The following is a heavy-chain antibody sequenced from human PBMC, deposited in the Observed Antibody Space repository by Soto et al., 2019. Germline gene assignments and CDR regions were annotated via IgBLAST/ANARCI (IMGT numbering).Heavy chain of an antibody. J-gene: IGHJ4*02. D-gene: IGHD6-25*01. Sequence: GASVKVSCKASGYTFTSYYMHWVRQAPGQGLEWMGMIKPTGGSTSYAQKFQGRVTMTRDTSTSTVYMELSSLTSEDTAVYYCARTCSDGLASDYWGQGILVTVSS. V-gene: IGHV1-46*01. CDR3: ARTCSDGLASDY. CDR1: GYTFTSYY. CDR2: IKPTGGST.